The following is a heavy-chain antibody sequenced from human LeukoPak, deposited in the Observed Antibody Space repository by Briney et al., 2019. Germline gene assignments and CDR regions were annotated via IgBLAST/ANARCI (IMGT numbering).Heavy chain of an antibody. Sequence: PGGSLRLSCTASGFTFSTYSMNWVRQAPGKGLQWVSSITRSSYIYYADSVKGRFTISRDNSKNTLYLQMNSLRAEDTAVYYCAKDDRPYYDILTGLLHRYYMDVWGKGTTVTISS. V-gene: IGHV3-21*04. J-gene: IGHJ6*03. CDR1: GFTFSTYS. CDR2: ITRSSYI. CDR3: AKDDRPYYDILTGLLHRYYMDV. D-gene: IGHD3-9*01.